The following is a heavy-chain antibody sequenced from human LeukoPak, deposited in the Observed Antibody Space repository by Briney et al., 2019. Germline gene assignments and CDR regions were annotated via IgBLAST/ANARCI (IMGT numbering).Heavy chain of an antibody. V-gene: IGHV3-48*01. Sequence: GGSLRLSCAASGFTFSSYSMNWVRQAPGKGLEWVSYISSSSSTIYYADSVKGRFTISGDNAKNSLYLQMNSLRAEDTAVYYCARDNPTYYDFWSGYYLDYWGQGTLVTVSS. CDR2: ISSSSSTI. D-gene: IGHD3-3*01. CDR3: ARDNPTYYDFWSGYYLDY. J-gene: IGHJ4*02. CDR1: GFTFSSYS.